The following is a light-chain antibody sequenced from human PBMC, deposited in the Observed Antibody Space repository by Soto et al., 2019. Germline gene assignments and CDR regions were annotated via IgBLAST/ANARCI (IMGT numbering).Light chain of an antibody. Sequence: DIQMTQSPSSLSASVGDRVTITCQASQDISNYLNWYQQKTGKAPKLLIYDASNLETGVPSRFSGSGSGTDFTFTISTLQPEDIATYYCQQYDNLPLTFGVGTKVEIK. CDR3: QQYDNLPLT. CDR1: QDISNY. CDR2: DAS. V-gene: IGKV1-33*01. J-gene: IGKJ4*01.